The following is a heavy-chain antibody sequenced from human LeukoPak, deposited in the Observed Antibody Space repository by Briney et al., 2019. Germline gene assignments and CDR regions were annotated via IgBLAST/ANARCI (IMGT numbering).Heavy chain of an antibody. CDR2: ISSNGGST. V-gene: IGHV3-64*01. J-gene: IGHJ4*02. CDR1: EFTFSSYG. Sequence: PGRSLRLSCAASEFTFSSYGMHWVRQAPGKGLEYVSVISSNGGSTYYANSVKGRFTISRDNSKNTLYLQMGSLRAEDMAVYYCARGGPFQWELLVYWGQGTLVTVSS. CDR3: ARGGPFQWELLVY. D-gene: IGHD1-26*01.